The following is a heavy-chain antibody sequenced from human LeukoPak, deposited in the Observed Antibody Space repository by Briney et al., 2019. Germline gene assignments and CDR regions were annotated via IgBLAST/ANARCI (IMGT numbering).Heavy chain of an antibody. V-gene: IGHV4-38-2*02. CDR1: GYSISSGYY. D-gene: IGHD2-2*03. CDR3: ARLLRVGYCSTTTCNWFDP. CDR2: IYYSGST. Sequence: SETLSLTCTVSGYSISSGYYWGWIRQPPGKGLEWIGSIYYSGSTYYSPSLKSRVTISVDTSKNQFSLKLSSVTAADTAVYYCARLLRVGYCSTTTCNWFDPWGQGTLVTVSS. J-gene: IGHJ5*02.